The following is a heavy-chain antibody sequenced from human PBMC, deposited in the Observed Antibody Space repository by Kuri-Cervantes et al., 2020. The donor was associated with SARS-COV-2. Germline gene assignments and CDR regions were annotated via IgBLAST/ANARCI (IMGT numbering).Heavy chain of an antibody. D-gene: IGHD3-10*01. J-gene: IGHJ4*02. CDR3: AKDLIPASYFGSGSPDY. CDR1: GFTFSSCA. CDR2: VSGSGVST. V-gene: IGHV3-23*01. Sequence: GESLKISCTASGFTFSSCAMSWVRQAPGKGLEWVSTVSGSGVSTYYADSVKGRFTISRDNSASTMFLQMNSLRAEDTALYFCAKDLIPASYFGSGSPDYWGQGTLVTVSS.